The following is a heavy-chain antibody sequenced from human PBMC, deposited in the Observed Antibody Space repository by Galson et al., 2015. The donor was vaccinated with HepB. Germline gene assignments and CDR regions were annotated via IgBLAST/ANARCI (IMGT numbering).Heavy chain of an antibody. Sequence: CAISGDSVSSNTVAWNWIRQSPSRGLEWLGRTYYKSTWYSDYAFSVKSRITINPDTSKNQFSLQLNSVTPEDTAVYYCARGDFGGVGGWYYRTFDIWDQGTIVTVSS. V-gene: IGHV6-1*01. CDR3: ARGDFGGVGGWYYRTFDI. D-gene: IGHD6-19*01. J-gene: IGHJ3*02. CDR1: GDSVSSNTVA. CDR2: TYYKSTWYS.